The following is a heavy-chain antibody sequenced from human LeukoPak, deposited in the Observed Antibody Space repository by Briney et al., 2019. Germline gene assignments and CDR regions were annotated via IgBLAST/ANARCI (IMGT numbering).Heavy chain of an antibody. V-gene: IGHV4-4*07. CDR2: IYTSGST. CDR3: ARELAVAGTSYYYYYGMDV. Sequence: PSETLSLTCAVYGGSFSGYYWSWIRQPAGKGLEWIGRIYTSGSTNYNPSLKSRVTMSVDTSKNQFSLKLSSVTAADTAVYYCARELAVAGTSYYYYYGMDVWGQGTTVTVSS. D-gene: IGHD6-19*01. CDR1: GGSFSGYY. J-gene: IGHJ6*02.